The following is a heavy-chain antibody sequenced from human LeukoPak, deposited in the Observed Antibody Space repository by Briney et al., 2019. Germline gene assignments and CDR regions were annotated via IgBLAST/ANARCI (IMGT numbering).Heavy chain of an antibody. CDR1: GGSISSYY. Sequence: SETLSLTCTVSGGSISSYYWSWIRQPPGKGLEWIGYIYYSGSTNYNPSLKSRVTISVDTSKNQFSLKLSSVTAADTAVYYCAGGRRDYFDYWGQGTLVTVSS. CDR2: IYYSGST. CDR3: AGGRRDYFDY. D-gene: IGHD2-15*01. V-gene: IGHV4-59*01. J-gene: IGHJ4*02.